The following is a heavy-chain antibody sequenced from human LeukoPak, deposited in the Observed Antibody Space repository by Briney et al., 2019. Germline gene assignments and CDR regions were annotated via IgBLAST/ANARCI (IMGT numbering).Heavy chain of an antibody. CDR1: GGSISSYY. Sequence: PSETLSLTCTVSGGSISSYYWSWIRQPAGKGLEWIGRIYTSGSTNYNPSLKSRVTMSVDTSKNQFSLKLSSVTAADTAVYYCASPLAAAGTDQAFDYWGQGTLVTVSS. CDR2: IYTSGST. V-gene: IGHV4-4*07. CDR3: ASPLAAAGTDQAFDY. J-gene: IGHJ4*02. D-gene: IGHD6-13*01.